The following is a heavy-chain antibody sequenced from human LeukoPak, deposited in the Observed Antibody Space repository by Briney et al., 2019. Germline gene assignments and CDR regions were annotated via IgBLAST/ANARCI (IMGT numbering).Heavy chain of an antibody. J-gene: IGHJ3*02. V-gene: IGHV3-33*08. CDR3: ARWGENDYGDYGTQDAFDI. CDR1: GFTFSSYG. D-gene: IGHD4-17*01. Sequence: HPGGSLRLSCAASGFTFSSYGMHWVRQAPGKGLEWVAVIWYDGSNKYYADSVKGRFTISRDNSKNTLYLQMNSLRAEDTAVYYCARWGENDYGDYGTQDAFDIWGQGTMVTVSS. CDR2: IWYDGSNK.